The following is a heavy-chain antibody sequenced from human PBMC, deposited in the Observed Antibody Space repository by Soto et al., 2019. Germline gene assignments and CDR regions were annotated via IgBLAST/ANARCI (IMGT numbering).Heavy chain of an antibody. D-gene: IGHD3-10*01. CDR1: GGSISSYY. Sequence: PSETLSLTCTVSGGSISSYYWSWIRQPPGKGLEWIGYIYYSGSTNYNPSLKSRVTISVDTSKNQFSLKLSSVTAADSAVYYCARVGRFTMVRGGIITSSFDTWGQGTLVAVSS. V-gene: IGHV4-59*01. CDR3: ARVGRFTMVRGGIITSSFDT. J-gene: IGHJ5*02. CDR2: IYYSGST.